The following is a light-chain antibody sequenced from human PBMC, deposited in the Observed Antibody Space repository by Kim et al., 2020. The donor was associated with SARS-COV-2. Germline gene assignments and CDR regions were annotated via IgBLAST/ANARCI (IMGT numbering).Light chain of an antibody. CDR2: DVS. J-gene: IGLJ3*02. Sequence: GQSITISFTGTSSDVGGYNCVSWYQQHPGKAPKLMIHDVSNRPSGISTRFSGSKSGNTASLTIFGLQAEDEADYYCSSYTSSRTLVFGGGTKVTVL. V-gene: IGLV2-14*03. CDR3: SSYTSSRTLV. CDR1: SSDVGGYNC.